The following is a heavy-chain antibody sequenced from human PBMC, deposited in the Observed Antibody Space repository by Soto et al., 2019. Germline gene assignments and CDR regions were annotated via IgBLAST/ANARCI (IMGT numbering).Heavy chain of an antibody. J-gene: IGHJ5*02. CDR3: ARAKSLEYNWFDT. CDR2: ISSTSATI. CDR1: GFTFSSYS. Sequence: EVQLVESGGGWVQPGGSRRLSCAASGFTFSSYSMNWVRQASGQGLEWISYISSTSATIYYAESVRGRFTVSRDNAKNSVYLQMNSLGAEDTAVYFCARAKSLEYNWFDTWGQGTPVTVSS. V-gene: IGHV3-48*01.